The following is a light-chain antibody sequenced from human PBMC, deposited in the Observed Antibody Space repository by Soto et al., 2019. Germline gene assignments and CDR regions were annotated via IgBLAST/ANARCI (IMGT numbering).Light chain of an antibody. V-gene: IGKV1-5*01. CDR1: KSISSW. Sequence: DIQMTQSPSTLSASVGDRVTITCRASKSISSWLAWYQHKPGKAPKLLIYDASSLESGVPSRFSGSGSGTEFTLTVSSLQPDDFATYYCQKYNSYPWTFGQGTKVEIK. J-gene: IGKJ1*01. CDR2: DAS. CDR3: QKYNSYPWT.